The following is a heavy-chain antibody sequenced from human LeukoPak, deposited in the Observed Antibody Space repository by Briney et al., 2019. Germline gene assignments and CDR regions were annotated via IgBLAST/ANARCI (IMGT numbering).Heavy chain of an antibody. J-gene: IGHJ4*02. D-gene: IGHD3-9*01. Sequence: SETLSLTCTVSAGSNSRYYWTWIRQPPGKGLEWIGYIYYSGSTNYNPSLKSRVTISVDTSKNQFSLKLSSVTAADTAVYYCARGRLVTLFDYWGQGTLVTVSS. CDR3: ARGRLVTLFDY. CDR1: AGSNSRYY. V-gene: IGHV4-59*01. CDR2: IYYSGST.